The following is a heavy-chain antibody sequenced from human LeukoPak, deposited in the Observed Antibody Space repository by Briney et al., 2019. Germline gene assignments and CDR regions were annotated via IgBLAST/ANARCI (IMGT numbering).Heavy chain of an antibody. Sequence: SETLSLTCTVSGGSISSSSYYWGWIRQPPGKGLEWIGSIYCSGSTYYNPSLKSRVTISVDTSKNQFSLKLSSVTAADTAVYYCARGDISLGYCSGGSCYSPDWFDPWGQGTLVTVSS. V-gene: IGHV4-39*07. CDR3: ARGDISLGYCSGGSCYSPDWFDP. J-gene: IGHJ5*02. CDR2: IYCSGST. D-gene: IGHD2-15*01. CDR1: GGSISSSSYY.